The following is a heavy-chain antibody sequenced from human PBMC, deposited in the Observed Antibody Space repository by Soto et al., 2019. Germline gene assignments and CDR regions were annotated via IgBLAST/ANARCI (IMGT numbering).Heavy chain of an antibody. CDR1: GGTFVRHV. Sequence: QVQLVQSGAEVKKTESSVKVSCKTSGGTFVRHVISWVRQAPGQGPEWMGKINPLSGIPNYAQKFQDRVTFPADTYSSTAYMELSSLRSDDTAVYYCATPACAATWCSHSHNLDHWGQGTLVTVSS. J-gene: IGHJ4*02. D-gene: IGHD2-2*01. CDR2: INPLSGIP. V-gene: IGHV1-69*09. CDR3: ATPACAATWCSHSHNLDH.